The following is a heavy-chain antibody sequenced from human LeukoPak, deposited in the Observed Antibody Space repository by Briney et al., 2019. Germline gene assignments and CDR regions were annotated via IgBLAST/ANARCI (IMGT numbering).Heavy chain of an antibody. CDR1: GYTLTELS. J-gene: IGHJ6*03. Sequence: ASVKVSCKVSGYTLTELSMHWVRQAPGKGLEWMGGFDPEDGETIYAQKFQGRVTMTEDTSTDTAYMELSSLRSEDTAVYYCATGAAAAGTYYMDVWGKGTTVTASS. D-gene: IGHD6-13*01. CDR2: FDPEDGET. CDR3: ATGAAAAGTYYMDV. V-gene: IGHV1-24*01.